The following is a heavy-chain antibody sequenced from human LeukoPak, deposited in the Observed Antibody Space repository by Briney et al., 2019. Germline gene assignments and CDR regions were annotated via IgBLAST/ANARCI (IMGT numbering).Heavy chain of an antibody. D-gene: IGHD3-3*01. J-gene: IGHJ5*02. V-gene: IGHV4-61*02. Sequence: PSQTLSLTCTVSGGSISSGSYYWSWIRQPAGKGLEWIGRIYTSGSTNYNPSLKSRVTISVDTSQNQFSLKLTSVTAADTAVYYCARVTIFGVVFDPWGQGTLVTVS. CDR2: IYTSGST. CDR1: GGSISSGSYY. CDR3: ARVTIFGVVFDP.